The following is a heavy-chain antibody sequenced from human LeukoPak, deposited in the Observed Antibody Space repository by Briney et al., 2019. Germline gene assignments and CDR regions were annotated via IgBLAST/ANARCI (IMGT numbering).Heavy chain of an antibody. J-gene: IGHJ6*02. CDR3: ARDRTYYYDSSGYSHYGMDV. Sequence: PTETLSLTCTVSGGSISSGGYYWSWIRQHPGKGLEWIGYIYYSGSTYYNPSLKSRVTISVDTSKNQFSLKLSSVTAADTAVYYCARDRTYYYDSSGYSHYGMDVWGQGTTVTVSS. V-gene: IGHV4-31*03. CDR2: IYYSGST. CDR1: GGSISSGGYY. D-gene: IGHD3-22*01.